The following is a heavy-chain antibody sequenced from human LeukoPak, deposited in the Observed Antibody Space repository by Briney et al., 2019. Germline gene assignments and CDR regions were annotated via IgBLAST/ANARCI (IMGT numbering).Heavy chain of an antibody. CDR1: GYTFTDHY. CDR3: ASIGGTSLEY. Sequence: GASVKVSCKASGYTFTDHYMHWVRQAPGQGLEWVGWINPNSGGTNYAQKFQGRVTMTRDTSINTAYMEGSRLRSDDTAVYYCASIGGTSLEYWGQGTLVTVSS. J-gene: IGHJ4*02. V-gene: IGHV1-2*02. D-gene: IGHD4-23*01. CDR2: INPNSGGT.